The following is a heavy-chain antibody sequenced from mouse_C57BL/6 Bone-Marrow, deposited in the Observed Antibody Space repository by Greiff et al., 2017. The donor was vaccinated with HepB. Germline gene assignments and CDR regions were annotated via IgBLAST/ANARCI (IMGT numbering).Heavy chain of an antibody. V-gene: IGHV2-5*01. CDR1: GFSLPSYG. Sequence: VHLVESGPGLVQPSQSLSITCTVSGFSLPSYGVHWVRQSPGKGLEWLGVIWRGGSTDYNAAFMSRLSITKDNSKSQVFFKMNSLQADDTAIYYCAKNEDYYGSPAYWGQGTLVTVSA. J-gene: IGHJ3*01. CDR3: AKNEDYYGSPAY. CDR2: IWRGGST. D-gene: IGHD1-1*01.